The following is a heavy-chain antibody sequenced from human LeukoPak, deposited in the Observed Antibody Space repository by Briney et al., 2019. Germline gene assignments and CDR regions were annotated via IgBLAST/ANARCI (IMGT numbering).Heavy chain of an antibody. CDR1: GFTFSDYY. CDR2: IRNGGSTI. J-gene: IGHJ3*02. Sequence: NPGGSLRLSCAASGFTFSDYYMSWIRQAPGKGLEWVAYIRNGGSTIYYADSVKGRFTISRDNAKNSLYLQMNSLRAEDTAVDYCAREPIAARRDDDFDNWGQGTMVTVSS. D-gene: IGHD6-6*01. CDR3: AREPIAARRDDDFDN. V-gene: IGHV3-11*04.